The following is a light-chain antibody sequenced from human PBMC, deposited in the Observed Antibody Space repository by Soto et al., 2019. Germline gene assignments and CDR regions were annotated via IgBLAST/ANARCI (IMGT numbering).Light chain of an antibody. J-gene: IGKJ1*01. CDR2: GAS. CDR1: QSVSSSY. V-gene: IGKV3D-7*01. CDR3: QQYNSYSPWT. Sequence: PGERVTLSCRASQSVSSSYLTWYQQKPGQAPRLLIYGASTRATSIPARFSGSGSGTDFTLTISSLQPDDFATYYCQQYNSYSPWTFGQGTKVDIK.